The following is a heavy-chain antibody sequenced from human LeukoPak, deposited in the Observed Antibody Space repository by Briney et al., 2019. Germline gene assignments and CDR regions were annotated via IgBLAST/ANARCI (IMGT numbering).Heavy chain of an antibody. Sequence: KSSETLSLTCTVSGGSISSSSYYWGWIRQPPGKGLEWIGSIYYGGSTYYNPSLKSRVTISVDTSKNQFSLKLSSVTAADTAVYYCARLDRVAVAGRLYYFAYWGQGTLVTVSS. D-gene: IGHD6-19*01. V-gene: IGHV4-39*01. CDR3: ARLDRVAVAGRLYYFAY. J-gene: IGHJ4*02. CDR2: IYYGGST. CDR1: GGSISSSSYY.